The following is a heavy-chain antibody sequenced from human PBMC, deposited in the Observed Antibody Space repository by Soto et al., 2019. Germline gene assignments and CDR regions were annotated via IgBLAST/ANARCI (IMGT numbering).Heavy chain of an antibody. Sequence: VQLLESGGDLVQPGGSLRLSCAASGFTFSSYAMTWVRQAPGKGLEWVSGISGSGGSTYDADSVKGRFTISRDNSKNTLYLQMNSLRAEDTAIYYCARSRGSVDTALDYWGQGTLVTVSS. CDR3: ARSRGSVDTALDY. D-gene: IGHD5-18*01. CDR1: GFTFSSYA. V-gene: IGHV3-23*01. J-gene: IGHJ4*02. CDR2: ISGSGGST.